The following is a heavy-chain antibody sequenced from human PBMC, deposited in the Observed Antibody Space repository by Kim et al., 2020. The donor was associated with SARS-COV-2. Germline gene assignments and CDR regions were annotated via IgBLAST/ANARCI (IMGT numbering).Heavy chain of an antibody. J-gene: IGHJ4*02. CDR3: AALYSGSYPAPDY. CDR1: GFTFSSYE. CDR2: IASSGSTI. V-gene: IGHV3-48*03. Sequence: GGSLRLSCAASGFTFSSYEMNWVRQAPGKGLEWVSYIASSGSTIKYADSVKGRFTISRDTAKSSLYLQMNRLRAEDTAVYYCAALYSGSYPAPDYWGQGTLVTVSS. D-gene: IGHD1-26*01.